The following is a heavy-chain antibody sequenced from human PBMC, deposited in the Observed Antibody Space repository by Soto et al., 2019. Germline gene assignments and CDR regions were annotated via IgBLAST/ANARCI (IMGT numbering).Heavy chain of an antibody. CDR3: ASLYDDSSGNFHY. V-gene: IGHV1-69*08. J-gene: IGHJ4*02. CDR1: GDTFSKST. D-gene: IGHD3-22*01. Sequence: QVQLVQSGAEVKRPGSSVKVSCKASGDTFSKSTFSWVRQVPGQGLEWMGRFIPMLGTSNYAQKFQGRVTIAAHKSTRTAYMDLSSLTPEDTAVYYCASLYDDSSGNFHYWGQGTLVTVSS. CDR2: FIPMLGTS.